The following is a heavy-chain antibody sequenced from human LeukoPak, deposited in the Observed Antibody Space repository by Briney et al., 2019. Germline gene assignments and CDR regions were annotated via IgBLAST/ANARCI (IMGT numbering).Heavy chain of an antibody. D-gene: IGHD3-10*01. J-gene: IGHJ4*02. Sequence: PGGSLRLSCAASGFTFSSYAMSWVRQAPGKGLEWVSAISGSGGSTYYADSVKGRFTVSRDNSKNTLHLKMNSLRAEDTAVYYYAKDFLYNVVDYWGQGTLVAVSS. CDR1: GFTFSSYA. V-gene: IGHV3-23*01. CDR2: ISGSGGST. CDR3: AKDFLYNVVDY.